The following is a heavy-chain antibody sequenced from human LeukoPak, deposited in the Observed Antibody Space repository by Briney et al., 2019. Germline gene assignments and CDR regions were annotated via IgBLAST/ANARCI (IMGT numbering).Heavy chain of an antibody. J-gene: IGHJ4*02. V-gene: IGHV3-49*03. D-gene: IGHD2-2*01. CDR2: IRSKDYGGTS. CDR3: SLQPRAYRFDS. CDR1: GFTIGNNA. Sequence: GGSLRLSCRASGFTIGNNAMSWFRQAPGKGLEWIGFIRSKDYGGTSEYAASVKGRFSISRDDPKNIAYLQMNSLKIDDTAVYYCSLQPRAYRFDSWGQGTLVTVSS.